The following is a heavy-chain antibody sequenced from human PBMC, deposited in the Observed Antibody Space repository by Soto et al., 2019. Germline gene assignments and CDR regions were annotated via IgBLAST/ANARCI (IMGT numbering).Heavy chain of an antibody. CDR1: SDSMNSGGYY. Sequence: KASETLSLTCSVSSDSMNSGGYYWSWIRQHPGKGLEWIGYIYSNGDTYYNPSLKSRVTISVDTYKNQFSLNLTSVTAADTAVYYCARRGGSSSGYYYYAMDVWGQGTTVTVSS. D-gene: IGHD6-6*01. CDR3: ARRGGSSSGYYYYAMDV. J-gene: IGHJ6*02. V-gene: IGHV4-31*03. CDR2: IYSNGDT.